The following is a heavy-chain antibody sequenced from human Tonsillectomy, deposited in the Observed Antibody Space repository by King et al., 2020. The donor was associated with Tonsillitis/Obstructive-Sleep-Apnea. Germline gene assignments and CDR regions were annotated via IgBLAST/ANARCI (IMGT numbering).Heavy chain of an antibody. CDR1: GFTFSTYA. V-gene: IGHV3-23*04. CDR2: ISGSNGGT. CDR3: AKDFAAVTGDPGS. Sequence: VQLVESGGGLVQPGGSLRLSCVASGFTFSTYAMTWFRQAPGKGPEWVSAISGSNGGTYYADSVKGRFTIPRDNSKNTLYLQMNSLRADDTALYYCAKDFAAVTGDPGSWGQGTLVTVSS. J-gene: IGHJ5*02. D-gene: IGHD6-19*01.